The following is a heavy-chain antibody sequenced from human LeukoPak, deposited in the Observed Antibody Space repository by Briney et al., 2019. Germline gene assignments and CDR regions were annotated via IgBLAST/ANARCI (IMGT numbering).Heavy chain of an antibody. Sequence: PSETLSLTCAVSGGSISSSNWWSWVRQPPGKGLEWIGESCNSGSTNYNPSLKSRVTISVDKSKNQFSLKLSSATAADTAVYYCARVLAAAGTQRPYVMDVWGQGTTVTVSS. J-gene: IGHJ6*02. CDR2: SCNSGST. CDR1: GGSISSSNW. V-gene: IGHV4-4*02. D-gene: IGHD6-13*01. CDR3: ARVLAAAGTQRPYVMDV.